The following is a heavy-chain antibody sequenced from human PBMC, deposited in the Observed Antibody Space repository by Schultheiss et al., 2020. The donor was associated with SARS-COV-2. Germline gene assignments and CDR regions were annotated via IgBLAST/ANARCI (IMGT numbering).Heavy chain of an antibody. V-gene: IGHV4-34*01. CDR3: ARGGHYYDSSGYYYQH. Sequence: SETLSLTCAVYGGSFSGYYWSWIRQPPGKGLEWIGEINHSGSTNYNPSLKSRVTISVDTSKNQFSLKLRSVTAADTAVYYCARGGHYYDSSGYYYQHWGQGTLGTVSS. CDR1: GGSFSGYY. D-gene: IGHD3-22*01. CDR2: INHSGST. J-gene: IGHJ1*01.